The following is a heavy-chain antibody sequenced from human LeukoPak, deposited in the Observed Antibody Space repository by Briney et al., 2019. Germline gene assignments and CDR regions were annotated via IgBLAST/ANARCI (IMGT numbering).Heavy chain of an antibody. CDR3: ARAIAVAGIDY. V-gene: IGHV4-59*01. CDR1: GGSISSYY. D-gene: IGHD6-19*01. Sequence: SETLSLTCTVSGGSISSYYWSWIRQPPGKGLEWIGYIYYSGSTNYNPSLKSRVTISVDTSKNQFSLKLSSVTAADTAAYYCARAIAVAGIDYWGQGTLVTVSS. CDR2: IYYSGST. J-gene: IGHJ4*02.